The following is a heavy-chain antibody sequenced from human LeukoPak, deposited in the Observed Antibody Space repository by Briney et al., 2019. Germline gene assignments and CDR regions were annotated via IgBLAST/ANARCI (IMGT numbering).Heavy chain of an antibody. CDR3: ARDFGYDSSGYPDY. Sequence: ASVKVSRKASGYTFTGYYMHWVRQAPGQGLEWMGWINPNSGGTNYAQKFQGRVTMTRDTSISTAYVELSRLRSDDTAVYYCARDFGYDSSGYPDYWGQGTLVTVSS. D-gene: IGHD3-22*01. CDR1: GYTFTGYY. V-gene: IGHV1-2*02. CDR2: INPNSGGT. J-gene: IGHJ4*02.